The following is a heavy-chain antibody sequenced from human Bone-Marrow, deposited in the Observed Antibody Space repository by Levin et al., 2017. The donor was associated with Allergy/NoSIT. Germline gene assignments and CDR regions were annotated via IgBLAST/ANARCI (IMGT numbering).Heavy chain of an antibody. D-gene: IGHD3-10*01. V-gene: IGHV3-30*18. CDR2: ISSDGNKK. CDR3: AKPPISGSYTYGFDV. J-gene: IGHJ6*02. Sequence: SCEASGFTFRNFGMHWVRQAPGKGLEWVGVISSDGNKKNYVDSMKGRFTISRDNAKNMLYLQMNSLRVDDTAVYYCAKPPISGSYTYGFDVWGLGTTVTVSS. CDR1: GFTFRNFG.